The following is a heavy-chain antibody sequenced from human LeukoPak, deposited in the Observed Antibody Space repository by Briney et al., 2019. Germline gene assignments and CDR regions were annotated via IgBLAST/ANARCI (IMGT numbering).Heavy chain of an antibody. CDR2: IYYSGST. CDR1: GGSISSSSYY. CDR3: ARGAAAAYYYGMDV. J-gene: IGHJ6*02. V-gene: IGHV4-39*07. Sequence: SETLSLTCTVSGGSISSSSYYWGWIRQPPGKGLEWIGSIYYSGSTYYNPSLKSRVTISVDTSKNQFSLKLSSVTAADTAVYYCARGAAAAYYYGMDVWGQGTTVTVSS. D-gene: IGHD6-13*01.